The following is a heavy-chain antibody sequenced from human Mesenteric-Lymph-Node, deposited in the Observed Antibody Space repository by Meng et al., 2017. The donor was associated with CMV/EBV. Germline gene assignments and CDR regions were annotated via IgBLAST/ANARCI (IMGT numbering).Heavy chain of an antibody. CDR3: AGEYQLLNAPYFDY. Sequence: GGPLRLSCAASGITFSSYAMHWVRQAPGKGLEWVAEVSNDGSQKDYADSVKGRFTISRDNSKNMLFLQLNSLRPEDTAVYYCAGEYQLLNAPYFDYWGQGTLVTVSS. CDR2: VSNDGSQK. V-gene: IGHV3-30*04. CDR1: GITFSSYA. J-gene: IGHJ4*02. D-gene: IGHD2-2*01.